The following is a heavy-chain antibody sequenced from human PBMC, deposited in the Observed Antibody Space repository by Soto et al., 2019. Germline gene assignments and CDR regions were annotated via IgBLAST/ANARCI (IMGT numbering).Heavy chain of an antibody. D-gene: IGHD6-13*01. CDR2: VYNSGST. CDR1: GGSISSNY. Sequence: SETLSLTCTVSGGSISSNYWTWIRQPPGRGLEWIGYVYNSGSTDYNPSLKSRVTISEDTSKSQFSLKVNSMTAADTAVYYCARYRREAVAGYTLDNWGQGILVTVSS. J-gene: IGHJ4*02. V-gene: IGHV4-59*01. CDR3: ARYRREAVAGYTLDN.